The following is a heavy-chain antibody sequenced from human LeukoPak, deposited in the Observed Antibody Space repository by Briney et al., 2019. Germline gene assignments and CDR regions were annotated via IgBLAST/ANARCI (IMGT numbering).Heavy chain of an antibody. D-gene: IGHD3-10*01. Sequence: GGSLRLSCAASGFTVSTNYMSWVRQAPGKGLEWVSVIYPGGSTYYADSVKGRSTISRDDSKNTLYPQMNSLRAEDTAVYYCARDLWKVDYYYYGMDVWGQGTTVTVSS. CDR1: GFTVSTNY. V-gene: IGHV3-66*01. J-gene: IGHJ6*02. CDR2: IYPGGST. CDR3: ARDLWKVDYYYYGMDV.